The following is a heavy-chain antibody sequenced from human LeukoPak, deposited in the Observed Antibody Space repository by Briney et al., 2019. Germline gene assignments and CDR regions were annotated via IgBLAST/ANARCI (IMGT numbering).Heavy chain of an antibody. CDR2: ISGSGGSP. Sequence: GGSLRLSCAASEFTFSSYAMSWVRQAPGKGLEWVSAISGSGGSPYYADSVKGRFTISRDNSKNTLYLQMNSLRADDTAVYYCAKGSRGSYYGSYYDYWGQGTLAAVSS. D-gene: IGHD1-26*01. CDR1: EFTFSSYA. J-gene: IGHJ4*02. V-gene: IGHV3-23*01. CDR3: AKGSRGSYYGSYYDY.